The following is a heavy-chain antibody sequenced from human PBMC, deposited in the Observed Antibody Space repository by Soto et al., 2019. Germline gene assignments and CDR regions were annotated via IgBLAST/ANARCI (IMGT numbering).Heavy chain of an antibody. V-gene: IGHV4-34*01. J-gene: IGHJ6*03. CDR1: GGSFSGYY. Sequence: PSETLSLTCAVYGGSFSGYYWSWIRQPPGKGLEWIGEINHSGSTNYNPSLKSRVTISVDTSKNQFSLKLSSVTAADTAVYYCARERGYCSSTSCFLYPPNYYYYYMDVWGKGTTVTVSS. CDR3: ARERGYCSSTSCFLYPPNYYYYYMDV. CDR2: INHSGST. D-gene: IGHD2-2*01.